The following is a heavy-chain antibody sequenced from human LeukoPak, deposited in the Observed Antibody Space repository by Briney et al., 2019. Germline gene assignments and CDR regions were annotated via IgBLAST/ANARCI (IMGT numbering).Heavy chain of an antibody. Sequence: SQTLSLTCTVSGGSISSGDYYWSWIRQPPGKGLEWIGYIYYSGSTYYNPSLKSRVTISVDTSKNQFSLKLSSVTAADTAVYYCARVPIYCSGGSCYSVRAFDIWGQGTMVTVSS. CDR2: IYYSGST. D-gene: IGHD2-15*01. V-gene: IGHV4-30-4*01. CDR1: GGSISSGDYY. J-gene: IGHJ3*02. CDR3: ARVPIYCSGGSCYSVRAFDI.